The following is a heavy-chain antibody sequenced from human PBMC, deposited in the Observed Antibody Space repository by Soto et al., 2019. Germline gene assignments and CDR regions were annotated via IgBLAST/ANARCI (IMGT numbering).Heavy chain of an antibody. J-gene: IGHJ5*02. Sequence: GESLKISCKASGYDFSTFWIAWVRQVPGKGLEWMGVIYPGDSDVTYNPSFQGQVTISADKDMTTAYLHWSGLRASDTAVYYCALHRDAGWFYPWGQGT. CDR1: GYDFSTFW. CDR2: IYPGDSDV. CDR3: ALHRDAGWFYP. V-gene: IGHV5-51*01.